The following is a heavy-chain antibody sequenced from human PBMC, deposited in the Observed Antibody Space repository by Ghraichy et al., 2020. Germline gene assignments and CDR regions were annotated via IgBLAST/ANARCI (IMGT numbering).Heavy chain of an antibody. D-gene: IGHD4-11*01. V-gene: IGHV3-66*02. Sequence: GGSLRLSCAASGFTVSSNYMSWVRQAPGKGLEWVSVIYSGGSTYYADSVKGRFTISRDNSKNTLYLQMNSLRAEDTAVYYCARDWGDHDYSSYHGMDVWGQGTTVTVSS. J-gene: IGHJ6*02. CDR1: GFTVSSNY. CDR2: IYSGGST. CDR3: ARDWGDHDYSSYHGMDV.